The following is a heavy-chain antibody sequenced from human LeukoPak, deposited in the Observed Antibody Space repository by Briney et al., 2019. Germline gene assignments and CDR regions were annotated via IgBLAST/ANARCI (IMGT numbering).Heavy chain of an antibody. V-gene: IGHV3-13*01. CDR3: ARGPPRGKYYYMDV. D-gene: IGHD1-1*01. CDR1: GFNFSSFG. CDR2: IGTASDT. Sequence: GGSLRLSCAASGFNFSSFGIHWVRQPTGQGLEWVSTIGTASDTYYPGSVEGRFTLSRDNAKNSLYLQMNSLTAGDRAVYYCARGPPRGKYYYMDVWGKGTTVTVSS. J-gene: IGHJ6*03.